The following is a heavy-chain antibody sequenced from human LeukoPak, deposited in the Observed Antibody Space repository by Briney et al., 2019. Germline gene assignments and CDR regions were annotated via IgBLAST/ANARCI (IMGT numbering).Heavy chain of an antibody. CDR3: ARDGVHCSSAGRAMYFDL. J-gene: IGHJ4*02. V-gene: IGHV3-23*01. D-gene: IGHD2-8*02. CDR1: GFTFSSYA. Sequence: GGSLRLSCAASGFTFSSYAMSWVRQAPGKGLEWVSTIGGSGDYTYYADSVKGRFTISRDNSKNTLRLQLNSLRAEDTAVYYCARDGVHCSSAGRAMYFDLWPRGTGVTVS. CDR2: IGGSGDYT.